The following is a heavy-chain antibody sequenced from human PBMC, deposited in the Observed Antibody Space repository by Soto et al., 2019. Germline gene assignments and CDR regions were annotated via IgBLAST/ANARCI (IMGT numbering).Heavy chain of an antibody. CDR3: EHPGHMAAAGFYFDY. Sequence: GSGPTLVNPAQTLTLTCTFSGFSLNTRGVHVGWIRQPPGKALEWLALIYWDDDKRYSPFLKSRLTITKGSNNQQVVLTMTNMDPVDTATYYCEHPGHMAAAGFYFDYWGQGALVTVSS. D-gene: IGHD6-13*01. V-gene: IGHV2-5*02. CDR2: IYWDDDK. CDR1: GFSLNTRGVH. J-gene: IGHJ4*02.